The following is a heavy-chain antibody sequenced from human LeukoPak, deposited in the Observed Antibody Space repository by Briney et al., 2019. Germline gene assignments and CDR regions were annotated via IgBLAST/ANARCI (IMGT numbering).Heavy chain of an antibody. Sequence: SETLSLTCAVYGGSFSGYYWSWIRQPPGKGLEWIGEINHSGSTNYNPSLKSRVTISVDTSKNQFSLKLSSVTAADTAVYYCARKLGFRAAAGTKTPYYYYMDVWGKGTTVTISS. V-gene: IGHV4-34*01. CDR1: GGSFSGYY. CDR2: INHSGST. J-gene: IGHJ6*03. CDR3: ARKLGFRAAAGTKTPYYYYMDV. D-gene: IGHD6-13*01.